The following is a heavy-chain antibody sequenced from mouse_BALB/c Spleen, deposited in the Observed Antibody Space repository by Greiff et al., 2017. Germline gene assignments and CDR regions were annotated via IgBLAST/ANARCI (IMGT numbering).Heavy chain of an antibody. D-gene: IGHD2-1*01. CDR3: ARRRGMGNKFAY. Sequence: QVQLQQSGAELMKPGASVKISCKATGYTFSSYWIEWVKQRPGHGLEWIGEILPGSGSTNYNEKFKGKATFTADTSSNTAYMQLSSLTSEDSAVYYCARRRGMGNKFAYWGQGTLVTVSA. V-gene: IGHV1-9*01. CDR1: GYTFSSYW. CDR2: ILPGSGST. J-gene: IGHJ3*01.